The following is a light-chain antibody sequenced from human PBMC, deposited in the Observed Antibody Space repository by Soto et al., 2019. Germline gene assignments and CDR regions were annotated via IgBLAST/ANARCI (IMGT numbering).Light chain of an antibody. CDR2: GAS. J-gene: IGKJ5*01. CDR1: QSVSSSY. CDR3: QQRNNWPPGIN. V-gene: IGKV3D-20*02. Sequence: EIVLTQSPGTLSLSPGERATLSCRASQSVSSSYLAWYQQKPGQAPRLLIYGASNRATGIPARFSGSGSGTDFTLTISSLEPEDFAVYYCQQRNNWPPGINFGQGTRLEIK.